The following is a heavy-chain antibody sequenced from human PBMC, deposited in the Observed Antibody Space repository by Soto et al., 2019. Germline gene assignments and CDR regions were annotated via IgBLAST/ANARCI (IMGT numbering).Heavy chain of an antibody. D-gene: IGHD2-15*01. J-gene: IGHJ6*02. Sequence: GSLRLSCAASGFNFSTYHMTWVRQAPGKGLEWVSVIYSGGNTYYADSVKGRFTLSRDNSKNTLYLQMNSLRAEDTAVYYCARRYYALDVWGQGTTVTVSS. CDR2: IYSGGNT. CDR1: GFNFSTYH. CDR3: ARRYYALDV. V-gene: IGHV3-53*01.